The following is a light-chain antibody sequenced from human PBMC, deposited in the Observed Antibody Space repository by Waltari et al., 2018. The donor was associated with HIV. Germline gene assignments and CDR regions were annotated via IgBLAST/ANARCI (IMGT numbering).Light chain of an antibody. Sequence: QSALTQPPSASGSFGQSVTISCTGTSSDVGGYNYVSWYQQYPGEAPKLIIYDVNKRPSGVPDRFSGSKSGNTASLTVSGLQGEDEAQYYCSAYAGSNNLVLFGGGTKLTVL. J-gene: IGLJ2*01. V-gene: IGLV2-8*01. CDR1: SSDVGGYNY. CDR3: SAYAGSNNLVL. CDR2: DVN.